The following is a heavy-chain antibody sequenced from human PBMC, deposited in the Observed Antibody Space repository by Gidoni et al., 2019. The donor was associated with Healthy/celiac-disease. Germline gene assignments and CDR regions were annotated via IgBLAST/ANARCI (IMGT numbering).Heavy chain of an antibody. CDR2: LIPIFGTA. CDR3: ARDPIAVAGFWYFDL. J-gene: IGHJ2*01. Sequence: QVQLVQSGAEVKKPGSSVKVSCKASGGPFSSYAISWVRQAPGQGLEWMGGLIPIFGTANYAQKFQGRVTITADESTSTAYMELSSLRSEDTAVYYCARDPIAVAGFWYFDLWGRGTLVTVSS. D-gene: IGHD6-19*01. CDR1: GGPFSSYA. V-gene: IGHV1-69*01.